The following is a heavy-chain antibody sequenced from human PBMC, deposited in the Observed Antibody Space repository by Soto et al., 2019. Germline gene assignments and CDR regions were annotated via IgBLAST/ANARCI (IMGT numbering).Heavy chain of an antibody. V-gene: IGHV1-18*01. CDR1: GYTFTTFG. J-gene: IGHJ5*02. D-gene: IGHD6-6*01. CDR2: ISAYNGNT. CDR3: ARDLIAARPGWFDP. Sequence: ASVKVSCKSSGYTFTTFGINWVRQAPGQGLEWMGWISAYNGNTKFAQKLQGRVTMSTDTSTSTAYMELRSLTSDDTAVYYCARDLIAARPGWFDPWGQGTQVTVSS.